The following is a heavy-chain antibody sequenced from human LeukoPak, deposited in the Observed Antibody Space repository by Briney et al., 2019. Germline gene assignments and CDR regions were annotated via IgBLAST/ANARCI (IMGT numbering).Heavy chain of an antibody. Sequence: SETLSLTCSVSGGSISGHYWTWIRQPPGKGLEWIGYIYSSGSTDYNPSLKSRVTISVDTSKNQFSLKLNSVTAADTAVYYCARDDSSSGWYPTGFFDYWGQGTLVTVSS. J-gene: IGHJ4*02. CDR1: GGSISGHY. D-gene: IGHD6-19*01. CDR2: IYSSGST. CDR3: ARDDSSSGWYPTGFFDY. V-gene: IGHV4-59*11.